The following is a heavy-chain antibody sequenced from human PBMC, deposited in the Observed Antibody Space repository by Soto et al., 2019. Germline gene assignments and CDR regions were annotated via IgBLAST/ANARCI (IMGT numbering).Heavy chain of an antibody. V-gene: IGHV3-66*01. CDR3: ARDVSEYSSSSYYYYYYMDV. Sequence: GGSLRLSCAASGFTVSSNYMSWVRQAPGKGLEWVSVIYSGGSTYYADSVKGRFTISRDNSKNTLYLQMNSLRAEDTAVYYCARDVSEYSSSSYYYYYYMDVWGKGTTVTVSS. J-gene: IGHJ6*03. CDR2: IYSGGST. D-gene: IGHD6-6*01. CDR1: GFTVSSNY.